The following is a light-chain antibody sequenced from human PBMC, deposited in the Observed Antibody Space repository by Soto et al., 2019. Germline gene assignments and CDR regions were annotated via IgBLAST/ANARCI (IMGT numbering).Light chain of an antibody. V-gene: IGKV1-6*01. CDR3: LQDDSYPWT. CDR2: GAS. J-gene: IGKJ1*01. Sequence: AIQMTQSPSSLSASVGDRVTITCRASQGIRNDLGWYQKKPGKAPQLLIFGASTLQSGVPSRFSGSGSGTDFTLTISSLQPEDSATYYCLQDDSYPWTFGQGTKVEIK. CDR1: QGIRND.